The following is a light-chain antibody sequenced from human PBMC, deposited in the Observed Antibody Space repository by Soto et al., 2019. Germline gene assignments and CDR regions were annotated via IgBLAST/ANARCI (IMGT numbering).Light chain of an antibody. J-gene: IGKJ1*01. Sequence: EIVLTQSPGTLSLSPGERATLSCRASQSVSSSYLAWYQQKPGQAPRLLIYGASSRATGIPDRFSGSGSGTDFPLTISRREPEDVAVYYCQQYGSSSWTFGQGTKVEIK. CDR2: GAS. CDR1: QSVSSSY. V-gene: IGKV3-20*01. CDR3: QQYGSSSWT.